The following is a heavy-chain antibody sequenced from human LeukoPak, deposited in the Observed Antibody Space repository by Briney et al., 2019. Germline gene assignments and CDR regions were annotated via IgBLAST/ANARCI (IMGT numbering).Heavy chain of an antibody. CDR1: GFTFSSYS. CDR3: ARDQDTAMVLDAFDI. J-gene: IGHJ3*02. D-gene: IGHD5-18*01. Sequence: KPGGSLRLSCAASGFTFSSYSMIWVRQAPGKGLEWVSYISSSSSTIYYADSVKGRFTISRDNAKNSLYLQMNSLRAEDTAVYYCARDQDTAMVLDAFDIWGQGTMVTVSS. V-gene: IGHV3-48*01. CDR2: ISSSSSTI.